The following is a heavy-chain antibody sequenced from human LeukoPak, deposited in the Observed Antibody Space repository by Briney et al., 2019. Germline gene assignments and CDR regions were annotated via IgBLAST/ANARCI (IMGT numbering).Heavy chain of an antibody. V-gene: IGHV4-59*12. CDR3: ARSVPRYNWNYVDY. J-gene: IGHJ4*02. Sequence: SETLSLTCTVSGGSISSYYWSWIRQPPGKGLEWIGYIYHSGSTYYNPSLKSRVTISVDRSKNQFSLKLSSVTAADTAVYYCARSVPRYNWNYVDYWGQGTLVTVSS. CDR1: GGSISSYY. CDR2: IYHSGST. D-gene: IGHD1-20*01.